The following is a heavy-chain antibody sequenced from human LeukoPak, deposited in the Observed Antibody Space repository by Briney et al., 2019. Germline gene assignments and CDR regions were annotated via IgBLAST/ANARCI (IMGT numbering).Heavy chain of an antibody. Sequence: GGSLRLSCAASGFTFSSYSMNWVRQAPGKGLEWVSYISSSSSTIYYADSVKGRFTISRDNAKNSLYLQMNSLRAEDTAVYYCARDPERLWFGEPYWGQGTLVAVSS. V-gene: IGHV3-48*04. D-gene: IGHD3-10*01. CDR3: ARDPERLWFGEPY. J-gene: IGHJ4*02. CDR1: GFTFSSYS. CDR2: ISSSSSTI.